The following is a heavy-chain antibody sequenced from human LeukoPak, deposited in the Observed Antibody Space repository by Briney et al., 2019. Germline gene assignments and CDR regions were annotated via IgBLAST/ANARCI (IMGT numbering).Heavy chain of an antibody. CDR2: IRSKANSYAT. J-gene: IGHJ5*02. V-gene: IGHV3-73*01. D-gene: IGHD4-17*01. Sequence: GGSLRLSCAASGFTLSGSAMHWVRQASGKGLEWVGRIRSKANSYATAYAASVKGRFTISRDDSKNTAYLQMNSLKTEDTAVYYCTTLRSYGAVDWFDPWGQGTLVTVSS. CDR1: GFTLSGSA. CDR3: TTLRSYGAVDWFDP.